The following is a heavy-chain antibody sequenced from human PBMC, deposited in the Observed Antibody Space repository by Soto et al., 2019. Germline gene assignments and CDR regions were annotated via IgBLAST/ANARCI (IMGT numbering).Heavy chain of an antibody. V-gene: IGHV1-69*13. CDR3: ARLKLYSSGWPNFDY. J-gene: IGHJ4*02. CDR1: GGTFSSYA. CDR2: IIPIFGTA. D-gene: IGHD6-19*01. Sequence: SVKVSCKASGGTFSSYAISWVRQAPGQGLEWMGGIIPIFGTANYAQKFQGRVTITADESTSTAYMELSSLRSEDTAVYYCARLKLYSSGWPNFDYWGQGTLVTVSS.